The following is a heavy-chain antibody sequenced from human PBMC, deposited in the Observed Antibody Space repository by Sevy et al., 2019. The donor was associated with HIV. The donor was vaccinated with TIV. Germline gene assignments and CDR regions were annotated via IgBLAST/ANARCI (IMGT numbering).Heavy chain of an antibody. CDR1: GFTFSSYG. Sequence: GGSLRLSCAASGFTFSSYGMHWVRQAPGKGLEWVAVISYDGSNKYYAQSVKGRFTISRDNSKNTLYLQMNSMRAEDTAVYYCAKVAGSGRVTIFGVVIKGFIDYWGQGTLVTVSS. J-gene: IGHJ4*02. D-gene: IGHD3-3*01. CDR2: ISYDGSNK. CDR3: AKVAGSGRVTIFGVVIKGFIDY. V-gene: IGHV3-30*18.